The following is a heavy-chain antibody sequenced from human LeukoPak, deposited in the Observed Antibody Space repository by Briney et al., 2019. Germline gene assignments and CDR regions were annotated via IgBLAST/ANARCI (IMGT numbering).Heavy chain of an antibody. Sequence: SETLSLTCTVSGVSISSYYRSWIRQPPGKGLEWIGYIYYSGSTSYNPSLKSRVNISVDTSKNQCSLALSSVTAADTAVYYCARPLTGTTLIFDYWGQGTLVTVSS. CDR1: GVSISSYY. D-gene: IGHD1-7*01. CDR2: IYYSGST. J-gene: IGHJ4*02. V-gene: IGHV4-59*01. CDR3: ARPLTGTTLIFDY.